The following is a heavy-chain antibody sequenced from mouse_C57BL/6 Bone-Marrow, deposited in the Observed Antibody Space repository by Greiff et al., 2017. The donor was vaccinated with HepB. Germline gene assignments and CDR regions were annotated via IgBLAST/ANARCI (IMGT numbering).Heavy chain of an antibody. CDR3: ARDQGYYAMDY. CDR1: GYTFTSYW. J-gene: IGHJ4*01. V-gene: IGHV1-69*01. Sequence: VQLQQPGAELVMPGASVKLSCKASGYTFTSYWMHWVKQRPGQGLEWIGEIEPCDSYTNYNQKFKGKSILTVDKSSSTAYMQLSSLTSEDSAVYYCARDQGYYAMDYWGQGTSVTVSS. CDR2: IEPCDSYT.